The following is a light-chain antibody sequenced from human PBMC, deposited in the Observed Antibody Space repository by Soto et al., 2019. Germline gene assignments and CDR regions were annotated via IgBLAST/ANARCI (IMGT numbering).Light chain of an antibody. V-gene: IGKV3-15*01. Sequence: EIVMPQSPATLSVSPGERATLSCRASQSISSNLAWYQQKPCQAPRLLMFRTSSRATGFPARFSGSGSGTEFNLTISSLQSEDFGVYYCQQYNNWPRATFGGGTKVEIK. CDR3: QQYNNWPRAT. CDR2: RTS. CDR1: QSISSN. J-gene: IGKJ4*01.